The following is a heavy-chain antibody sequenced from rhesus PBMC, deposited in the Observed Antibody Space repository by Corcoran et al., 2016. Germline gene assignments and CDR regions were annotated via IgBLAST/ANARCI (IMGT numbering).Heavy chain of an antibody. CDR3: ARFPYYSGSYESFDY. Sequence: QVQLQESGPGLVKPSETLSLTCAVSGGSISSKYWSWTRQSPGKGLEWIGYIYGGSGSTSYNPSLKSRVTISTDTSKNQFSLKLSSVTAADTAVYYCARFPYYSGSYESFDYWGQGVLVTVSS. V-gene: IGHV4-147*01. CDR2: IYGGSGST. J-gene: IGHJ4*01. CDR1: GGSISSKY. D-gene: IGHD3-16*01.